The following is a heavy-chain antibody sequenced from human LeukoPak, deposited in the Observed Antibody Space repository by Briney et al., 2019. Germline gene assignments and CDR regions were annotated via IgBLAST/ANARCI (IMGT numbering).Heavy chain of an antibody. CDR3: ARFMFHGSGTGDY. V-gene: IGHV4-34*01. CDR1: GGSFRGYY. Sequence: SETLSLTCAVYGGSFRGYYWSWIRQPPGKGLEWFGEINHSGSNNYNPSLKSRVTISVDTSKNQFSLKLSSVTAADTAVYYCARFMFHGSGTGDYWGQGTLVTVSS. CDR2: INHSGSN. D-gene: IGHD3-10*01. J-gene: IGHJ4*02.